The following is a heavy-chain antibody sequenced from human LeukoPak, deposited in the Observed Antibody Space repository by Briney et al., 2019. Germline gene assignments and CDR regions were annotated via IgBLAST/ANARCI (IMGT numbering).Heavy chain of an antibody. J-gene: IGHJ3*02. Sequence: PGGSLRLSCAASGFTFSSYWMHWVRQAPGKGLVWVSRINSDGSSTSYADSVKGRFTISRDNAKNTLYLQMNSLRAEDTAVYYCARANELMITFGGANDAFDIWGQGTMVTVSS. D-gene: IGHD3-16*01. CDR3: ARANELMITFGGANDAFDI. V-gene: IGHV3-74*01. CDR1: GFTFSSYW. CDR2: INSDGSST.